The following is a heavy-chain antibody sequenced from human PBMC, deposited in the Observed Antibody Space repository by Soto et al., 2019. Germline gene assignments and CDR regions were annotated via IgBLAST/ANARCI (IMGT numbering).Heavy chain of an antibody. CDR2: ISSSSSTI. CDR1: GFTFSSYS. V-gene: IGHV3-48*01. Sequence: EVQLVESGGGLVQPGGSLRLSCAASGFTFSSYSMNWVRQAPGKGLEWVSYISSSSSTIYYANSVKGRFTISIDNAKNSLYLQMNILRAEYTVVYYCARDRTPDYWGQGTLVTVSS. J-gene: IGHJ4*02. CDR3: ARDRTPDY. D-gene: IGHD1-1*01.